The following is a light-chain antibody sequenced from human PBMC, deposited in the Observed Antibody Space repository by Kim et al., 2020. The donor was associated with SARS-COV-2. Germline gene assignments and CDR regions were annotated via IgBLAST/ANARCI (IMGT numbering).Light chain of an antibody. CDR2: GAS. J-gene: IGKJ1*01. Sequence: SPGERATLPCRASQSVSSSYLAWHQQKPGQAPRLLIYGASSRATGIPDRFSGSGSGTDFTLTISRLEPEDFAVYYCQQYGNSPWTFGQGTKVDIK. V-gene: IGKV3-20*01. CDR3: QQYGNSPWT. CDR1: QSVSSSY.